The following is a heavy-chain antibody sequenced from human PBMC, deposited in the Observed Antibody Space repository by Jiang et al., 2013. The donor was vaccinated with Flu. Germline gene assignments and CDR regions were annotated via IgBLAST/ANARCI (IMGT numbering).Heavy chain of an antibody. CDR1: VSSKSAT. CDR2: TYLRSKWGN. D-gene: IGHD6-6*01. V-gene: IGHV6-1*01. Sequence: VSSKSATWNWIRQSPSRGLEWLGRTYLRSKWGNDYAVSVRSRITINPDTTKNQFSLHLNSVTPEDTAVYYCARGPGQLAEWGQGTLVTVSS. CDR3: ARGPGQLAE. J-gene: IGHJ4*02.